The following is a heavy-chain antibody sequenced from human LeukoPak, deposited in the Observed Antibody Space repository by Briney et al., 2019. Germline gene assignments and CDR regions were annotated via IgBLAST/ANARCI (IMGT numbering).Heavy chain of an antibody. J-gene: IGHJ4*02. CDR1: GFTFSSYS. Sequence: GGSLRLSCAASGFTFSSYSMNWVRQAPGKGLEWVSSISSSSSYIYYADSVKGRFTISRDNAKNSLYLQMNSLRAEDTAVYYCARVLSGVEWELLGDYWGQGTLVTVSS. CDR3: ARVLSGVEWELLGDY. V-gene: IGHV3-21*01. CDR2: ISSSSSYI. D-gene: IGHD1-26*01.